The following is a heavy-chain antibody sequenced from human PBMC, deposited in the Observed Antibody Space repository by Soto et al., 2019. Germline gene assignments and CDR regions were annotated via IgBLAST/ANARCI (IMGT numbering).Heavy chain of an antibody. CDR3: ARQPYDSSDYFDY. Sequence: SETLSLTCTVSGGSISSSSYYWGWIRQPPGKGLEWIGSIYYSGSTYYNPSLKSRVTISVDTSKNHFSLKLISVTAADTAVYFCARQPYDSSDYFDYWGQGTLVTVSS. V-gene: IGHV4-39*01. CDR1: GGSISSSSYY. D-gene: IGHD3-22*01. J-gene: IGHJ4*02. CDR2: IYYSGST.